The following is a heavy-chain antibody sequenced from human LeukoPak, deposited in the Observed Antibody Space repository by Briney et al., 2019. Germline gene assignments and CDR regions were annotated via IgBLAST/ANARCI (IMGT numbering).Heavy chain of an antibody. CDR1: GGSISNYY. CDR2: IYYSGST. J-gene: IGHJ4*02. Sequence: SETLSLTCTVSGGSISNYYWSWIRQPPGKGLEWIGYIYYSGSTNYNPSLKSRVTISVDTSKNQFSLKLISVTAADTALYYCASSLKYSSSWYNFAYWGQGTLVAVSS. V-gene: IGHV4-59*01. CDR3: ASSLKYSSSWYNFAY. D-gene: IGHD6-13*01.